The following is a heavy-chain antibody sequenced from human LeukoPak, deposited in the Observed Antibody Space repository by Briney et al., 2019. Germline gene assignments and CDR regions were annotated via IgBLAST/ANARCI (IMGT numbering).Heavy chain of an antibody. CDR1: GFNYSSYT. Sequence: GGSLRLSCAASGFNYSSYTMNWVRQAPGMGLEWLSYISASRGITYYADSVKGRFTVSRDNSKNTLYLQMNSLRAEDTAIYYCAKGLIAAAGGAFDVWGQGTMVTVSS. J-gene: IGHJ3*01. V-gene: IGHV3-23*01. D-gene: IGHD6-13*01. CDR3: AKGLIAAAGGAFDV. CDR2: ISASRGIT.